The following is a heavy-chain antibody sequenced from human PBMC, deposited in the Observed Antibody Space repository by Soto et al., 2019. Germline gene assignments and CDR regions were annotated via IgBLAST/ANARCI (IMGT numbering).Heavy chain of an antibody. D-gene: IGHD3-10*01. J-gene: IGHJ4*02. V-gene: IGHV1-18*01. CDR2: ISAYNGNT. CDR1: GYTFSSYG. Sequence: EAPGKVSCKGSGYTFSSYGISWVRQAPGQGLEWMGWISAYNGNTNYAQKLQGRVTMTTDTSTSTAYMELRSLRSDDTAVYYCARDRYGSGSYYGYWGQGTLVTVSS. CDR3: ARDRYGSGSYYGY.